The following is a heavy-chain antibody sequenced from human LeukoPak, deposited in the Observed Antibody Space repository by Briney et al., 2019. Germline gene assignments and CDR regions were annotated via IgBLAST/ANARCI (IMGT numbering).Heavy chain of an antibody. V-gene: IGHV4-34*01. CDR2: INHSGST. CDR3: ARVSYTREYYFDY. D-gene: IGHD5-18*01. Sequence: SETLSHTCAVYGGSFSGYYWSWIRQPPGKGLEWIGEINHSGSTNYNPSLKSRVTISVDTSKNQFSLKLSSVTAADTAVYYCARVSYTREYYFDYWGQGTLVTVSS. CDR1: GGSFSGYY. J-gene: IGHJ4*02.